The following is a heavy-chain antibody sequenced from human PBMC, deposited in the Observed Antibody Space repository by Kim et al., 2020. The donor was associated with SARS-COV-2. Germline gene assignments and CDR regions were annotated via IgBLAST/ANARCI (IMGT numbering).Heavy chain of an antibody. J-gene: IGHJ4*02. V-gene: IGHV4-59*08. Sequence: NTAPTSRITIATDTSKIQFSLKLSSVTAADTAVYYCARHSQQVASPFDYWGQGTLVTVSS. D-gene: IGHD5-12*01. CDR3: ARHSQQVASPFDY.